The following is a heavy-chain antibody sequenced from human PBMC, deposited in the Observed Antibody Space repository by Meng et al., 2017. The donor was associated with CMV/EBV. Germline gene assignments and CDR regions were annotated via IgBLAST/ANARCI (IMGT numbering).Heavy chain of an antibody. Sequence: SVKVSCKASGGTFSSYAISWVRQAPGQGLEWMGGIIPIFGTANYAQKFQGRVTITTDESTSTAYMELSSLRSEDTAVYYCARDSVRDIVVVPAADYYYYGMDVWGQGTTVT. J-gene: IGHJ6*02. D-gene: IGHD2-2*01. CDR1: GGTFSSYA. V-gene: IGHV1-69*05. CDR2: IIPIFGTA. CDR3: ARDSVRDIVVVPAADYYYYGMDV.